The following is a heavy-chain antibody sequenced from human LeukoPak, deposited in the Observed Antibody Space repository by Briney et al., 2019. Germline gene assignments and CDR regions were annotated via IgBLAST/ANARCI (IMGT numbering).Heavy chain of an antibody. V-gene: IGHV3-23*01. CDR1: GFPFSDFS. J-gene: IGHJ4*02. CDR3: AKQSYARSLGE. CDR2: TISGGTTT. Sequence: GGSLRLSCATSGFPFSDFSMTWGRQAPGKGLEWISTTISGGTTTYYAESVKGRFTISRDNFKNALYLQMSSLRVEDTAIYYCAKQSYARSLGEGGPGTLVTVSS. D-gene: IGHD3-10*02.